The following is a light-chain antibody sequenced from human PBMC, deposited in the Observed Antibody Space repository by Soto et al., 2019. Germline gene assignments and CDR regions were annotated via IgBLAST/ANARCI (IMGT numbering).Light chain of an antibody. Sequence: DIQMTQSPSSLSASVGDRVTITCRASQVINIDLTWYQHKPGKAPKRLIYAASSLQSGVPSRFSGSGFGTEFTLTISSLQPEDFATYYCLQHNTYPSTFGPGTKVDIK. J-gene: IGKJ3*01. V-gene: IGKV1-17*01. CDR2: AAS. CDR1: QVINID. CDR3: LQHNTYPST.